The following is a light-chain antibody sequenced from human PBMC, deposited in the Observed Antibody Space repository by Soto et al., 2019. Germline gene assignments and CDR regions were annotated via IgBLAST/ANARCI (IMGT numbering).Light chain of an antibody. Sequence: QSVLTQPPSVSGAPGQRVTISCTGSSSNIGAGYDVHWYQQLPGTAPKLLIYGNSNRPSGVPVRFSGSKSGTSASLAITGLQAEDEADYYCQSLEVFGGGTKVTVL. V-gene: IGLV1-40*01. CDR3: QSLEV. CDR2: GNS. CDR1: SSNIGAGYD. J-gene: IGLJ3*02.